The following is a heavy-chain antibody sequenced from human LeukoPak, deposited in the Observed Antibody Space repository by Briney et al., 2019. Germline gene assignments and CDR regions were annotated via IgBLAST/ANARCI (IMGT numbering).Heavy chain of an antibody. V-gene: IGHV4-34*01. CDR2: INHSGST. CDR1: GGSFSGYY. J-gene: IGHJ4*02. Sequence: KPSETLSLTCAVYGGSFSGYYWSWIRQPPGKGLEWIGEINHSGSTNYNPSLKSRVTISVDTSKNQFSLKLSSVTAADTAVYYCARNYYDSSGYYASYYFDYWGQGTLVTVSS. CDR3: ARNYYDSSGYYASYYFDY. D-gene: IGHD3-22*01.